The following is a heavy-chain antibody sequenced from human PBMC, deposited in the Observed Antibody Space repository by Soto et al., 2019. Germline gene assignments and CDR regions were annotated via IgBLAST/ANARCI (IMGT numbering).Heavy chain of an antibody. J-gene: IGHJ6*02. V-gene: IGHV3-64D*08. CDR2: ISSNGGST. D-gene: IGHD6-13*01. Sequence: PGGSLRLSCSASGFTFSSYAMHWVRQAPGKGLEYVSAISSNGGSTYYADSVKGRFTISRDNSKNTLYLQMSSLRAEDTAVYYCVKGGSSRPSDYYYYGMDVWGQGTTVTVSS. CDR3: VKGGSSRPSDYYYYGMDV. CDR1: GFTFSSYA.